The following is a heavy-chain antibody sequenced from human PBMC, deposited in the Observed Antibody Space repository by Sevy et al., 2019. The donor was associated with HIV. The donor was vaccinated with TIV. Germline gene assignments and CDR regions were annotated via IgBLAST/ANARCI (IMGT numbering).Heavy chain of an antibody. Sequence: GGSLRLSCAASGFTFSNAWMSWVRQAPGKGLEWVGRIKSKTDGGTTDYAAPVKGRFTIARNDSKNTLKLQMNSLKTVDTAVNYCTSDFSACSGGSCYPNWFDPWGQGTLVTVSS. CDR3: TSDFSACSGGSCYPNWFDP. J-gene: IGHJ5*02. V-gene: IGHV3-15*01. CDR1: GFTFSNAW. D-gene: IGHD2-15*01. CDR2: IKSKTDGGTT.